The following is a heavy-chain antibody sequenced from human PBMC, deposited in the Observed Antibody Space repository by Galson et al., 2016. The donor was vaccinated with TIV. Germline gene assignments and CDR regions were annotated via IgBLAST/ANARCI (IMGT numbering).Heavy chain of an antibody. J-gene: IGHJ6*02. V-gene: IGHV3-33*01. CDR3: ASDRNTAFDTYHQYYGMDV. D-gene: IGHD5-18*01. Sequence: SYGLHWVRQAPGKGLEWVAVVWYEETNKFYADSVNGRFTISRDNSKNTVYLQMNSLRAEDTAVYYCASDRNTAFDTYHQYYGMDVWGQGTTVTVSS. CDR1: SYG. CDR2: VWYEETNK.